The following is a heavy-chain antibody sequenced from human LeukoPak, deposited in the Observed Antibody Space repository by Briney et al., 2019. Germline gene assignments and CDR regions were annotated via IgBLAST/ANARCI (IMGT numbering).Heavy chain of an antibody. J-gene: IGHJ4*02. CDR1: KFTFSHYG. CDR3: ARDAQRGFDFSNSLEY. CDR2: IWSDGTNQ. V-gene: IGHV3-33*01. D-gene: IGHD4-11*01. Sequence: GGSLRPSCAASKFTFSHYGMHWVRQAPGKGLRWVAVIWSDGTNQYYADSVKGRFTISRDNFNNMVYLQMNSLRVDDTGVYYCARDAQRGFDFSNSLEYWGQGALVTVSS.